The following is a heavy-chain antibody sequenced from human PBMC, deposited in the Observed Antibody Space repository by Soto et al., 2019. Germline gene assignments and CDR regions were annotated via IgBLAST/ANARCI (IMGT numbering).Heavy chain of an antibody. J-gene: IGHJ3*02. V-gene: IGHV1-2*04. D-gene: IGHD2-2*01. CDR1: GYTFTGYY. CDR2: INPNSGGT. CDR3: ARGTAAAGGVAFDI. Sequence: QVQLVQSGAEVKKPGASVKVSCKASGYTFTGYYMHWVRQAPGQGLEWMGWINPNSGGTNYAQKCQGWVTMTRDTAISTAYRERSRLRSDDTAVYYCARGTAAAGGVAFDIWGQGTMVTVSS.